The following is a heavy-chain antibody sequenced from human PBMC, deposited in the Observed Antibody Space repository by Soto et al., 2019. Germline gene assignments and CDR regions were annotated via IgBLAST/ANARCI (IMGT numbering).Heavy chain of an antibody. J-gene: IGHJ4*02. CDR1: GFTVSSNY. CDR2: IYSGGST. CDR3: ARAHNWNDLYFDY. D-gene: IGHD1-20*01. V-gene: IGHV3-66*01. Sequence: GGSLRLSCAASGFTVSSNYMSWVRQAPGKGLEWVSVIYSGGSTYYADSVKGRFTISRDNSKNTLYLQMNSLRAEDTAVYYCARAHNWNDLYFDYWGQGTLVTVSS.